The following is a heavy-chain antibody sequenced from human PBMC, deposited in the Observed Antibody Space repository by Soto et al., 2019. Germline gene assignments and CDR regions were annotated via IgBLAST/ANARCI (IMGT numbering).Heavy chain of an antibody. CDR3: ARNTFYDFWSGYTTQNWFDP. D-gene: IGHD3-3*01. J-gene: IGHJ5*02. CDR2: ISAYNGNT. CDR1: VYTLTSYG. Sequence: ASVKVSCKASVYTLTSYGISWVRLATGQGLEWMGWISAYNGNTNYAQKLQGRVTMTTDTSTSTAYMELRSLRSDDTAVYYCARNTFYDFWSGYTTQNWFDPWGQGTLVTVSS. V-gene: IGHV1-18*01.